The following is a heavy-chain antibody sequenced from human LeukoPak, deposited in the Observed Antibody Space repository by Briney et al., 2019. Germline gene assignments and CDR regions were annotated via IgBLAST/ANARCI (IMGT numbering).Heavy chain of an antibody. CDR1: TGSISTYY. CDR2: INHSGST. CDR3: ARVHYCSSTSCYSNWFDP. Sequence: SETLSLTCTVATGSISTYYWSWIRQPPGKGLEWIGEINHSGSTNYNPSLKSRVTISVDTSKNQFSLKLSSVTAADTAVYYCARVHYCSSTSCYSNWFDPWGQGTLVTVSS. V-gene: IGHV4-34*01. J-gene: IGHJ5*02. D-gene: IGHD2-2*01.